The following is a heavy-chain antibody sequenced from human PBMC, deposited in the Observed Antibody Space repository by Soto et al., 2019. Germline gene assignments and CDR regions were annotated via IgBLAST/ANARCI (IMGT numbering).Heavy chain of an antibody. CDR1: GYTFTGYY. Sequence: ASVKVSCKASGYTFTGYYMHWVRQAPGQGLEWMGWINPNSGGTNYAQKFRGRVTMTRDTSISTAYMELSRLRSDDTAVYYCATLAAAGTGIDYWGQGTLVTGSS. CDR3: ATLAAAGTGIDY. D-gene: IGHD6-13*01. J-gene: IGHJ4*02. CDR2: INPNSGGT. V-gene: IGHV1-2*02.